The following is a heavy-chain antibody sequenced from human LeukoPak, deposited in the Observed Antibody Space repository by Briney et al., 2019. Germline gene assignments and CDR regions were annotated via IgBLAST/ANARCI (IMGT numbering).Heavy chain of an antibody. D-gene: IGHD3-9*01. CDR3: ARGGELTYYDILTGYRQPALDY. CDR2: IYYSGST. Sequence: SETLSLTCTVSGGSISSYYWSWIRQPPGKGLEWIGYIYYSGSTNYNPSLKSRVTISVDTSKNQFSLKLSSVTAADTAVYYCARGGELTYYDILTGYRQPALDYWGQGTLVTVSS. J-gene: IGHJ4*02. V-gene: IGHV4-59*01. CDR1: GGSISSYY.